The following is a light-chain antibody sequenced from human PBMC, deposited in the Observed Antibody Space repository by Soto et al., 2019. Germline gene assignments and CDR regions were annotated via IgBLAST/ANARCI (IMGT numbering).Light chain of an antibody. V-gene: IGKV3-20*01. CDR3: QQYGSSPRT. CDR1: QSVSSNY. J-gene: IGKJ2*01. CDR2: GAS. Sequence: EIVLTQSPGTLSLSPGERATLSCRTSQSVSSNYLAWYQQKPGQAPRLLIYGASSRATGIPDRFSGSGSGTDFTLTVSRLEPEDFAVYYCQQYGSSPRTFGQGTNLEI.